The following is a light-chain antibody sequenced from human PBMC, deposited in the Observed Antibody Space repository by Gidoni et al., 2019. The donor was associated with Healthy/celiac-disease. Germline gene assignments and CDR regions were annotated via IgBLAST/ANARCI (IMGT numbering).Light chain of an antibody. Sequence: EVVLTQSPGTLSLSPGDRATLSCRASQSLSSNYLAWYQQKPGQAPRLLIYGASTRATDIPDRFSGSGSGTDFTLTISRLEPEDFAVYYCQHCGASAWAFAQGTKVEIK. CDR2: GAS. CDR1: QSLSSNY. CDR3: QHCGASAWA. V-gene: IGKV3-20*01. J-gene: IGKJ1*01.